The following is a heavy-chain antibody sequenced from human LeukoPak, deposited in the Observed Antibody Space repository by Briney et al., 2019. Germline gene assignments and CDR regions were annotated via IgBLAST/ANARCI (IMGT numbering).Heavy chain of an antibody. CDR3: ARQLYRGSGSYAARFDP. V-gene: IGHV4-34*01. Sequence: PSETLSLTCAVYGGSFSGYYCSWIRQPPGKGLEWIGEINHSGSTNYNPSLKSRVTMSVDTSKNQFSLKLSSVTAADTAVYYCARQLYRGSGSYAARFDPWGQGILVSVSS. D-gene: IGHD3-10*01. CDR2: INHSGST. J-gene: IGHJ5*02. CDR1: GGSFSGYY.